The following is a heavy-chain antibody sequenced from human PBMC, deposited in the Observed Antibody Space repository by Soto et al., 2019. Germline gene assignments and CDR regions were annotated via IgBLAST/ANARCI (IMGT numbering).Heavy chain of an antibody. J-gene: IGHJ5*02. CDR2: ISGSGGST. D-gene: IGHD1-1*01. V-gene: IGHV3-23*01. CDR3: AKDNWNDLGIGGGLNWFDP. Sequence: EVQLLESGGGLVQPGGSLRLSCAASGFTFSSYAMSWVRQAPGKGLEWVSAISGSGGSTYYADSVKGRFTISRDNSKNTLSLQMNSRRAEDTAVYYCAKDNWNDLGIGGGLNWFDPWGQGTLVTVSS. CDR1: GFTFSSYA.